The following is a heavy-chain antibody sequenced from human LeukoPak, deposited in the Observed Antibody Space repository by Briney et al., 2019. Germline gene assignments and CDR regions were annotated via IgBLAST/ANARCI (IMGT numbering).Heavy chain of an antibody. D-gene: IGHD5/OR15-5a*01. CDR3: ARHLAGDSLYRHFDY. CDR1: AITLSDSW. J-gene: IGHJ4*02. V-gene: IGHV3-7*04. Sequence: GGSLRLSCTASAITLSDSWMSWVRQAPGKGLEWVAKIKQDGSETNYVDSVKGRFTISRDNAKNSVFLQMSSLRGDDTAIYYCARHLAGDSLYRHFDYWGQGTLVTVSS. CDR2: IKQDGSET.